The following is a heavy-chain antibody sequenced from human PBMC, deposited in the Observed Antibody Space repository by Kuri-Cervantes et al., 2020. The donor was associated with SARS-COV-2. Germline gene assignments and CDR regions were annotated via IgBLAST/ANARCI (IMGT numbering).Heavy chain of an antibody. D-gene: IGHD4-11*01. J-gene: IGHJ4*02. CDR1: GGSISSYY. V-gene: IGHV4-59*01. CDR3: ANYDYSTLYFGY. Sequence: SETLSLTCTVSGGSISSYYWSWIRQPPGKGLEWIGYIYYSGSTNYNPSLKSRVTVSVDTSKNQFSLKLSSVTAADTAVYYCANYDYSTLYFGYWGQGTLVTVSS. CDR2: IYYSGST.